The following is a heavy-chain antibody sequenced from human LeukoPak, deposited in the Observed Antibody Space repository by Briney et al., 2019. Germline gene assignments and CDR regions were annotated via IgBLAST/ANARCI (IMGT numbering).Heavy chain of an antibody. CDR3: ARGGRYYDFWSVNGMDV. Sequence: SETLSLTCAVYGGSFSGHYWSWIRQPPGKGLEWIGEINHSGSTNYNPSLKSRVTISVDTSKNQFSLKLSSVTAADTAVYYCARGGRYYDFWSVNGMDVWGQGTTVTVSS. V-gene: IGHV4-34*01. CDR2: INHSGST. J-gene: IGHJ6*02. D-gene: IGHD3-3*01. CDR1: GGSFSGHY.